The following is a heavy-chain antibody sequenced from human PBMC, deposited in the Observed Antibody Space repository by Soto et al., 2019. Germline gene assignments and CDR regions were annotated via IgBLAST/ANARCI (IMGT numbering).Heavy chain of an antibody. CDR3: ARHLLTGKTDF. CDR2: MYYSGST. J-gene: IGHJ4*03. CDR1: GGSIYSSSYY. V-gene: IGHV4-39*01. D-gene: IGHD7-27*01. Sequence: ETLSLTCSVSGGSIYSSSYYWAWIRQPPGKGLEWIGSMYYSGSTYYSPSLKSRVTISEDTSKNQFSLKLRSVTAADTAMYYCARHLLTGKTDFWGQGTLVTVSS.